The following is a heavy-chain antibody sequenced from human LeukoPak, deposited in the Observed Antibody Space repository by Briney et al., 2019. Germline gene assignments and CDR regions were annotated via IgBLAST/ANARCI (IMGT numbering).Heavy chain of an antibody. CDR2: ISSSGSTI. Sequence: PGGSLRLSCAASGFTFSDYYMSWIRQAPGKGLEWVSYISSSGSTIYYADSVKGRFTISRDNAKNSLYLQMNSLRAEDTAVYYCARAVDTAMVFGPQKTYYMDVWGKGTTVTVSS. V-gene: IGHV3-11*01. CDR3: ARAVDTAMVFGPQKTYYMDV. D-gene: IGHD5-18*01. CDR1: GFTFSDYY. J-gene: IGHJ6*03.